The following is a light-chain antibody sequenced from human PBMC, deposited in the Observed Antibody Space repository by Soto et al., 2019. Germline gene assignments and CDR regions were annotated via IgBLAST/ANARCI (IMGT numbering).Light chain of an antibody. CDR2: DVS. Sequence: QSALTQPRSVSGSPGQSVTISCTGTSSDVGGYNYVSWYQQHPGKAHKLMIYDVSKRPSGVPDRFSGSKSGNTASLTISGLQAEDEADYYCCSYAGSYNVVFGGWTKLTVL. V-gene: IGLV2-11*01. CDR3: CSYAGSYNVV. J-gene: IGLJ2*01. CDR1: SSDVGGYNY.